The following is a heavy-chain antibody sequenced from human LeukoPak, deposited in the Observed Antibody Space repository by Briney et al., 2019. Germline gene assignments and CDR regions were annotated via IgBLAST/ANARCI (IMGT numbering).Heavy chain of an antibody. J-gene: IGHJ6*02. D-gene: IGHD2-15*01. CDR2: ISSSSSYT. CDR1: GFTFSDYY. CDR3: ASLYGRYCSGGSCRYGMDV. V-gene: IGHV3-11*06. Sequence: GGSLRLSCAASGFTFSDYYMSWIRQAPGKGLEWVSYISSSSSYTNYADSVKGRFTISRDNSKNTLYLQMNSLRAEDTAVYYCASLYGRYCSGGSCRYGMDVWGQGTTVTVSS.